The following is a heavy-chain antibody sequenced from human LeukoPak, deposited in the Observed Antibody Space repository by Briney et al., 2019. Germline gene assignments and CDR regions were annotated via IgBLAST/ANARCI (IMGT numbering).Heavy chain of an antibody. CDR1: GLTFSNAW. D-gene: IGHD3-10*01. Sequence: NPGGSLRLSCAASGLTFSNAWMSWVRKAPGKGLEWVGRIKSKTDGGTTDYAAPVKGRFTISRDDSKNTLYLQMSSPKTEDTAVYYCTTVAMVRGVEIDYWGQGTLVTVSS. CDR3: TTVAMVRGVEIDY. V-gene: IGHV3-15*01. CDR2: IKSKTDGGTT. J-gene: IGHJ4*02.